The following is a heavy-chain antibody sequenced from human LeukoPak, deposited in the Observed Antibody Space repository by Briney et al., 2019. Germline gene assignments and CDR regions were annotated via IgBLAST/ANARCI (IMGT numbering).Heavy chain of an antibody. CDR1: GFTLTPNY. D-gene: IGHD3-3*01. CDR2: IYISGNT. CDR3: ARDHMRGYIFMDV. V-gene: IGHV3-66*03. J-gene: IGHJ6*03. Sequence: GGSLRLSCAASGFTLTPNYMTWVRQAPGKGLEWVSVIYISGNTYYTDSVKGRFTISRDNSKNTLYLQMNSLRPEDTAVYYCARDHMRGYIFMDVWGKGTTVTVSS.